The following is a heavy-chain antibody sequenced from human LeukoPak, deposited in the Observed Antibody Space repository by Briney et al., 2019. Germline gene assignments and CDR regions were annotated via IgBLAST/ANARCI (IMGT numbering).Heavy chain of an antibody. Sequence: GGSLRLSCAASGFTFSRHGMHWVRQAPDKGLEWVAFIRYDGSDKYYADSVKGRFTISRDNSKNTLYLQMNSLRAEDTAVYYCAGTKRITIFGVVVNWFDPWGQGTLVTVSS. J-gene: IGHJ5*02. D-gene: IGHD3-3*01. V-gene: IGHV3-30*02. CDR2: IRYDGSDK. CDR1: GFTFSRHG. CDR3: AGTKRITIFGVVVNWFDP.